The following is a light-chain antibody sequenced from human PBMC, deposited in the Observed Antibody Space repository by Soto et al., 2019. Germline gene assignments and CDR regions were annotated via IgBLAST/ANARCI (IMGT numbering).Light chain of an antibody. J-gene: IGLJ3*02. CDR3: CSYTSTNSRV. CDR1: SGDVGGYNF. Sequence: QSALTQPASVSGSPGQSITISCTGTSGDVGGYNFVSWYQLHSGKAPKIMIFEVSNRPSGVSKRFSGSKSCNTASLTISGLQAEDEAYYYCCSYTSTNSRVFGGGTELTVL. V-gene: IGLV2-14*01. CDR2: EVS.